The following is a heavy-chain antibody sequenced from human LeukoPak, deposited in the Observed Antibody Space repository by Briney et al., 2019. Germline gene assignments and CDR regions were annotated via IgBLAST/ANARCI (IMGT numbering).Heavy chain of an antibody. D-gene: IGHD4-17*01. Sequence: GGSLRLSCAASGFTFSSHGVCWVRQAPGRGLEWVSSISIGGDTTYSDSVKGRFTISRDNSKNTLYLQSDSLRAEDTAIYYCAKEIRPNDCWGQGTLVTVSS. CDR1: GFTFSSHG. CDR2: ISIGGDTT. V-gene: IGHV3-23*01. CDR3: AKEIRPNDC. J-gene: IGHJ4*02.